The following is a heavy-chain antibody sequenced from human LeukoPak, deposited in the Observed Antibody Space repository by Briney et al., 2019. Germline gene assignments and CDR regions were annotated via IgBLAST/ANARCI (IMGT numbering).Heavy chain of an antibody. CDR3: ANVGVDRNDAFDI. CDR2: IKQDGSEK. CDR1: GFTFSSYW. J-gene: IGHJ3*02. Sequence: PGGSLRLSCAASGFTFSSYWMSWVRQAPGKGLECVANIKQDGSEKYYVDSVKGRFTISRDNAKNSLYLQMNSLRAEDTAVYYCANVGVDRNDAFDIWGQGTMVTVSS. V-gene: IGHV3-7*01. D-gene: IGHD2-15*01.